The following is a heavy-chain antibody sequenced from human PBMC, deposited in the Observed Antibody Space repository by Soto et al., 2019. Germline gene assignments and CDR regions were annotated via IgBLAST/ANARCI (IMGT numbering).Heavy chain of an antibody. J-gene: IGHJ6*02. Sequence: PGESLRLSCAASGFTFSSYAMSWVRQAPGKGLEWVSAISGSGGSTYYADSVKGRFTISRDNSKNTLYLQMNSLRAEDTAVYYCAKSRARFDFWSGYPYYYYYGMDVWGQGTTVTVSS. CDR3: AKSRARFDFWSGYPYYYYYGMDV. CDR1: GFTFSSYA. V-gene: IGHV3-23*01. D-gene: IGHD3-3*01. CDR2: ISGSGGST.